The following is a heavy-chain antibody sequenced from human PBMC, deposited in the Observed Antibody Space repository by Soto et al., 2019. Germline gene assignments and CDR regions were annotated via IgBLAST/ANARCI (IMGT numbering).Heavy chain of an antibody. CDR2: INPSGGST. J-gene: IGHJ4*02. CDR1: GYTFTSYY. V-gene: IGHV1-46*03. CDR3: ARGDIGVVVAADGVGY. Sequence: ASVKVSCKASGYTFTSYYMHWVRQAPGQGLEWMGIINPSGGSTSYAQKFQGRVTMTRDTSTSKDYMELSSRRSEDTAVYYCARGDIGVVVAADGVGYWGQGTLVTVSS. D-gene: IGHD2-15*01.